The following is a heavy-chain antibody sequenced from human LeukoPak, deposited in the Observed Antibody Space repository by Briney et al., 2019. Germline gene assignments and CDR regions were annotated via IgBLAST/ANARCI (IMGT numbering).Heavy chain of an antibody. J-gene: IGHJ3*02. Sequence: SETLSLTCTVSGGSISSYYWSWIRQPPGKGLEWIGYIYYGGSTNYNPSLKSRVTISVDTSKNQFSLKLSSVTAADTAVYYCARNFPADAFDIWGQGTMVTVSS. D-gene: IGHD3-3*01. V-gene: IGHV4-59*12. CDR3: ARNFPADAFDI. CDR1: GGSISSYY. CDR2: IYYGGST.